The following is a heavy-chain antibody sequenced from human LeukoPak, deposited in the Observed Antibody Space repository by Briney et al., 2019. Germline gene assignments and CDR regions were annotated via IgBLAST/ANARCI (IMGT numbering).Heavy chain of an antibody. V-gene: IGHV3-21*01. D-gene: IGHD2-21*02. CDR3: ARRSCCGGDCYGSDAFDI. CDR2: ISSSSTYL. Sequence: KSGGSLRLSCAASGFTFNTYGMSWVRQAPGKGLEWVSSISSSSTYLDYADSLKGRFTISRDNAKNSLYLQMNSLRAEDTTVYYCARRSCCGGDCYGSDAFDIWGQGTMVTVSS. CDR1: GFTFNTYG. J-gene: IGHJ3*02.